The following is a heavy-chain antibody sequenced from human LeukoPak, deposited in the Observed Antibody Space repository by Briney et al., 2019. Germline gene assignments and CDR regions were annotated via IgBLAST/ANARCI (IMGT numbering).Heavy chain of an antibody. J-gene: IGHJ4*02. D-gene: IGHD3-3*01. Sequence: PGGSLRLSCAASGFTFSSYAMSWVRQAPGKGLEWVSAISGSGGSTYYADSVKGRFTISRDNSKNTLYLQMNSLRAEDTAVYYCAKDRTITIFAYYFDYWGQGTLVTVSS. V-gene: IGHV3-23*01. CDR2: ISGSGGST. CDR3: AKDRTITIFAYYFDY. CDR1: GFTFSSYA.